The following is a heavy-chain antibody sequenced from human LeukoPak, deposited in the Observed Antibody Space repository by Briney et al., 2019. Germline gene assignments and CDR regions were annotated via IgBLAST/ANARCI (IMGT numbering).Heavy chain of an antibody. D-gene: IGHD3-22*01. J-gene: IGHJ4*02. CDR1: GYTFTSYG. CDR3: ARDLRVVITTWFLDY. V-gene: IGHV1-18*01. Sequence: ASVKVSCKASGYTFTSYGISWVRQAPGQGLEWMGWISAYNGNTNYAQKLQGRVTMTTDTSTSTAYMELRSLRSDDTAVYYCARDLRVVITTWFLDYWGQGTLVTVSS. CDR2: ISAYNGNT.